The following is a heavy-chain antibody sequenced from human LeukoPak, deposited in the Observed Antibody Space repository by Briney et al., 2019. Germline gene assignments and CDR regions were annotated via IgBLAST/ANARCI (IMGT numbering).Heavy chain of an antibody. CDR2: ISWDGGST. Sequence: GGSLRLSCAASGFTFDDYTMHWVRQAPGKGLEWVSLISWDGGSTYYADSVKGRFTISRDNSKNSLYLQMNSLRTEDTALYYCAKDFYGSGSQTYYMDVWGKGTTVTISS. CDR1: GFTFDDYT. V-gene: IGHV3-43*01. D-gene: IGHD3-10*01. CDR3: AKDFYGSGSQTYYMDV. J-gene: IGHJ6*03.